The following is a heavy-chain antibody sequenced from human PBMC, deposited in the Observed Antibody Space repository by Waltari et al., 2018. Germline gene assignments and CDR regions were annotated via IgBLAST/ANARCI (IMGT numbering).Heavy chain of an antibody. D-gene: IGHD1-26*01. J-gene: IGHJ2*01. Sequence: QVTLEESGPALVKPTQTLTLTCSVSGFSLNTYGMRVTWLRQPPGKALEWLARIDWDEEKFYNRSLESRLTISKDSSKNQVVLIVANVDPTDTATYYCARLLGPAAHWYFDLWGRGTLVTVSS. CDR2: IDWDEEK. CDR3: ARLLGPAAHWYFDL. CDR1: GFSLNTYGMR. V-gene: IGHV2-70*04.